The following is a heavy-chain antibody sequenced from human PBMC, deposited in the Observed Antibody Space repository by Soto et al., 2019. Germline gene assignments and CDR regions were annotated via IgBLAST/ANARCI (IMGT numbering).Heavy chain of an antibody. D-gene: IGHD3-22*01. CDR2: ISGSAINT. V-gene: IGHV3-23*01. J-gene: IGHJ4*02. CDR3: AKGQGYYYDASGYTFED. CDR1: VCTFSNYA. Sequence: GGSLRLSCASSVCTFSNYAMSCVREPPEKGLEWVSAISGSAINTYYADSVRGRFTISRDNSKNTLYLQMNHLRDDDTAVYSCAKGQGYYYDASGYTFEDWGQGTPVSVSS.